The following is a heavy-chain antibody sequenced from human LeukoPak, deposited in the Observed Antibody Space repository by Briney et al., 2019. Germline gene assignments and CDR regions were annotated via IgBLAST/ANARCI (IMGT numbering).Heavy chain of an antibody. CDR1: GGSMSDYY. CDR3: ARHSNDAFDI. J-gene: IGHJ3*02. D-gene: IGHD6-13*01. V-gene: IGHV4-59*08. CDR2: IHYSGST. Sequence: SETLSLTRAVSGGSMSDYYWTWIRQPPGKGLEWIGYIHYSGSTHYSPSFRSRVTMSIDTSSNHFSLRLSSVTAADTAVYYCARHSNDAFDIWGQGTVVTVSA.